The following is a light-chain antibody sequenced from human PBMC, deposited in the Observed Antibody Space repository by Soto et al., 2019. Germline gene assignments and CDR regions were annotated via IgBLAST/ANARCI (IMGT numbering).Light chain of an antibody. CDR1: QSVLYSSNNKNN. Sequence: DIVMTQPPDSLAVSLGERTYINCKSSQSVLYSSNNKNNLAWYQQKPGQPPKLLIFWASTRDSGVPDRFSGSGSGTDFTLTISGLQAEDVAVYYCQQYYSAPETFGQGTRVEIK. CDR2: WAS. V-gene: IGKV4-1*01. CDR3: QQYYSAPET. J-gene: IGKJ1*01.